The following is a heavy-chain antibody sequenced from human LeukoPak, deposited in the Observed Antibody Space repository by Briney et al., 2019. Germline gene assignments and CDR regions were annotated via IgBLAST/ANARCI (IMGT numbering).Heavy chain of an antibody. Sequence: PSETLSLTCTVSGDSISTYHWNWVREPPGKGLEWIGYMQSTGNSNYNPSLKNRVNIFVDMSKNHFVLNLRSVTAADTAVYYCARDKRHSYGRYFDPWGQGMLPSVSS. J-gene: IGHJ4*02. V-gene: IGHV4-59*01. CDR3: ARDKRHSYGRYFDP. D-gene: IGHD5-18*01. CDR1: GDSISTYH. CDR2: MQSTGNS.